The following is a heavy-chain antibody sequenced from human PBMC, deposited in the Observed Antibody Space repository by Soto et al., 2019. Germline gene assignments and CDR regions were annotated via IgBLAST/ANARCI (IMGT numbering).Heavy chain of an antibody. V-gene: IGHV4-4*02. Sequence: QVQLQESGPGLVEPSGTLSLTCAVSGGSISSSYWWSWVRQPPGKGLEWIGEIYHSGSTNYNPSLKXRXTXSXXKSKNQFSLKLSSVTAADTAVYYCARRRITMIVVVFDAFDIWGQGTMVTVSS. J-gene: IGHJ3*02. CDR3: ARRRITMIVVVFDAFDI. CDR1: GGSISSSYW. D-gene: IGHD3-22*01. CDR2: IYHSGST.